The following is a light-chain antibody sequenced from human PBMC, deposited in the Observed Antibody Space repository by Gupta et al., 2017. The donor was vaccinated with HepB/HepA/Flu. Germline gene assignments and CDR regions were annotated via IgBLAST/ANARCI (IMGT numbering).Light chain of an antibody. Sequence: EIVLTQSPATLSVSPVERATLSCRASQSISSNLAWYQQKPGQAPRLLIYGASTRATGVPVRFSGSGSGTEFTLTISSLQSEDFAVYYCQQYSDWQTFGRGTKVEIK. CDR1: QSISSN. CDR2: GAS. J-gene: IGKJ1*01. CDR3: QQYSDWQT. V-gene: IGKV3-15*01.